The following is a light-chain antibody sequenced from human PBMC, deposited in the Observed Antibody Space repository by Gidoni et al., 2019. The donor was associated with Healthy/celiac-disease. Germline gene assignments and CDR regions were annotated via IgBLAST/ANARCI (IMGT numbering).Light chain of an antibody. CDR3: QQSYSNPPT. V-gene: IGKV1-39*01. CDR2: AAS. CDR1: QSISSY. Sequence: QGTKPPSSLSASVGDRVTITCRASQSISSYLHWYQQKPGKAPKLLIYAASSLQSGVPSRFSGSGSGTDFTLTISRLQPEDFATYYCQQSYSNPPTFGQGTKVEIK. J-gene: IGKJ1*01.